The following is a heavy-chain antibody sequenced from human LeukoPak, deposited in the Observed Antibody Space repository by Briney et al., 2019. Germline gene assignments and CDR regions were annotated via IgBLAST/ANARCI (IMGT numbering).Heavy chain of an antibody. Sequence: GGSLRLSCAASGFTFSNYWMHRVRQAPGKGLVWVSRIKGDGSHTIYADSVKGRFTISRDNAKNTLYLQMKSLRAEDTAVYYCVRDWDHFDFDSWGQGTLVTVSS. CDR2: IKGDGSHT. D-gene: IGHD3-9*01. CDR1: GFTFSNYW. CDR3: VRDWDHFDFDS. V-gene: IGHV3-74*01. J-gene: IGHJ5*01.